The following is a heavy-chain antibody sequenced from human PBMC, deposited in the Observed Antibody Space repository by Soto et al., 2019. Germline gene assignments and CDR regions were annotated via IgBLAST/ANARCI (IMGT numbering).Heavy chain of an antibody. D-gene: IGHD3-10*01. CDR3: AKDQGLTGSGYCFNY. CDR1: GYPFTGYY. V-gene: IGHV1-2*02. CDR2: INPNSGGT. J-gene: IGHJ4*02. Sequence: ASVKVSCKASGYPFTGYYMHRVRQAPGQGLDGMGCINPNSGGTNYAQKFQGRVTMTRDTSISTDYMELSRLRSDDTAVYYCAKDQGLTGSGYCFNYWGQGTLVTVCS.